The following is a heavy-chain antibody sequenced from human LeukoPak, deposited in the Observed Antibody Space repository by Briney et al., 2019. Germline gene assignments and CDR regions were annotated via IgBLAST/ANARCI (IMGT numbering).Heavy chain of an antibody. V-gene: IGHV1-18*01. CDR3: ARALLPYGDSDY. CDR2: ISAYNGNT. Sequence: ASVTVSCKASGYTFTSYGISWVRQAPGQGLEWMGWISAYNGNTNYAQKLQGRVTMTTDPSTSTAYMELRSLRSDDTAVYYCARALLPYGDSDYWGQGTLVTVSS. J-gene: IGHJ4*02. D-gene: IGHD4-17*01. CDR1: GYTFTSYG.